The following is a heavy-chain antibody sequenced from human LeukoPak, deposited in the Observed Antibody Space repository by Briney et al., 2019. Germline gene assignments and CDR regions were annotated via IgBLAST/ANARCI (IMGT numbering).Heavy chain of an antibody. CDR2: ISWNSGTI. Sequence: GGSLRLSCAASGFTFDDYAIHWVRQVPGKGLEWVSGISWNSGTIGYEVSVKGRFTISRDNAKNSLYLQMNSLRAEDTALYHCAKERIVGGYRYGPFDHWGQGTLVTVSS. V-gene: IGHV3-9*01. CDR3: AKERIVGGYRYGPFDH. J-gene: IGHJ4*02. CDR1: GFTFDDYA. D-gene: IGHD5-18*01.